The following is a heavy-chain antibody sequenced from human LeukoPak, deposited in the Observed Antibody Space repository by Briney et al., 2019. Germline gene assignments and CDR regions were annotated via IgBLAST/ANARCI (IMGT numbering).Heavy chain of an antibody. D-gene: IGHD6-19*01. Sequence: ASVKVSCKASGYTFTGYYMHWVRQAPGQGLEWMGWINPNSGGTNYAQKFQGRVTMTRDTSISTAYMELSRLRSDDTAVYYCASTNQWLDAKQEFYFDYWGQGTLVTVSS. CDR3: ASTNQWLDAKQEFYFDY. V-gene: IGHV1-2*02. CDR2: INPNSGGT. CDR1: GYTFTGYY. J-gene: IGHJ4*02.